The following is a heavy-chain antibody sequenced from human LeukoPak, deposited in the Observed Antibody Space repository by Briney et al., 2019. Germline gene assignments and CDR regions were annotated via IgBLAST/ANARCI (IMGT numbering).Heavy chain of an antibody. CDR3: TTDPTIVVVPAAMVY. CDR1: GFTFSNAW. V-gene: IGHV3-15*01. Sequence: PGGALRLSCAASGFTFSNAWMSWVRQAPGKGLEWVGRIKSKTDGGTTDYAARVKGRFTISRDDSKNTLYLQMNSLKTEDTAVYYCTTDPTIVVVPAAMVYWGQGTLVTVSS. J-gene: IGHJ4*02. CDR2: IKSKTDGGTT. D-gene: IGHD2-2*01.